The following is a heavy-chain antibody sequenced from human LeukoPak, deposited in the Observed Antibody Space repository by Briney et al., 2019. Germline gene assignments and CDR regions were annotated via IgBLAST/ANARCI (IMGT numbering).Heavy chain of an antibody. V-gene: IGHV4-38-2*02. CDR1: GYSISSAYY. Sequence: PSETLSLTCNVSGYSISSAYYWGWIRQPPGKGLEWIGSIYHSGSTYYNPSLKSRVTISVDTSKNQFSLKLSSVTAADAAVYFCARDLGSGYPGYWGQGTLVTVSS. CDR2: IYHSGST. J-gene: IGHJ4*02. D-gene: IGHD3-22*01. CDR3: ARDLGSGYPGY.